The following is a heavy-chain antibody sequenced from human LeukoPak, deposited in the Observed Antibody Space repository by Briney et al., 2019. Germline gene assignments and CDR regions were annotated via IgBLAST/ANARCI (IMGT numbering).Heavy chain of an antibody. CDR3: AKDGEAAGIRYYFDY. CDR1: GFTFSSYA. J-gene: IGHJ4*02. D-gene: IGHD6-13*01. V-gene: IGHV3-23*01. Sequence: GGSLRLSCAASGFTFSSYAMSWVRQAPGKGLEWVSAISGSGGSTYYADSVKGRFTISRDNSKNTLYLQMNSLRAEDTAVYYCAKDGEAAGIRYYFDYWGQGTLVTVSS. CDR2: ISGSGGST.